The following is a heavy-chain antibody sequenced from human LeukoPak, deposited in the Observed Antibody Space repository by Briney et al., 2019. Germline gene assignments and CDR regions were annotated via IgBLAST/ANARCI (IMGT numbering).Heavy chain of an antibody. CDR3: AREGWYYYDGSGYLAFDI. Sequence: PSETLSLTCTVSGGSISSGSYYWSWIRQPAGKGLEWIGRIHTSGSTNYNPSLKSRVTISVDTSKNQFSLKLSSVTAADTAVYYCAREGWYYYDGSGYLAFDIWGQGTMVTVSS. V-gene: IGHV4-61*02. D-gene: IGHD3-22*01. CDR1: GGSISSGSYY. J-gene: IGHJ3*02. CDR2: IHTSGST.